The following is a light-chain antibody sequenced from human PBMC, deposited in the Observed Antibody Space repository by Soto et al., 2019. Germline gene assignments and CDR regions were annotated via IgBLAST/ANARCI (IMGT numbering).Light chain of an antibody. CDR1: QSVSSY. CDR3: QQRSNWPPEYT. CDR2: DAS. J-gene: IGKJ2*01. V-gene: IGKV3-11*01. Sequence: EIALTQSPATLSLSPGERATLSCRASQSVSSYLAWYQQKPGQAPRLLTYDASNRATGIPARFSGSGSGTDFTLTISSLEPEDFAVYYCQQRSNWPPEYTFGQGTKLEIK.